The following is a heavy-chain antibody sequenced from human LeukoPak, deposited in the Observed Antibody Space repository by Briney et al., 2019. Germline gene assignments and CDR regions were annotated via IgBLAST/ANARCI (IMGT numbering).Heavy chain of an antibody. CDR3: ALTTVANGFDY. V-gene: IGHV4-4*02. Sequence: SETLSLTCAVSSGSISISNWWSWVRQPPGKGLEWIGEIYHSGSTNYNPSLKSRVTISVDKSKNQFSLKLSSVTAADTAVYYCALTTVANGFDYWGQGTLVTVSS. J-gene: IGHJ4*02. CDR1: SGSISISNW. D-gene: IGHD4-23*01. CDR2: IYHSGST.